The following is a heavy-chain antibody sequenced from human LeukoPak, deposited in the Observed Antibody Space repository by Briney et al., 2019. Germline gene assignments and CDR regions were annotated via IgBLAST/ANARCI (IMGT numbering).Heavy chain of an antibody. J-gene: IGHJ2*01. Sequence: GSSVKVSCKASGGTFISYAISWVRQAPGQGLEWMGGIIPIFGTANYAQKFQGRVTITADESTSTAYMELSSLRSEDTAVYYCAREPDSSGYYFGNRYFDLWGRGTLVTVSS. D-gene: IGHD3-22*01. CDR2: IIPIFGTA. CDR1: GGTFISYA. V-gene: IGHV1-69*01. CDR3: AREPDSSGYYFGNRYFDL.